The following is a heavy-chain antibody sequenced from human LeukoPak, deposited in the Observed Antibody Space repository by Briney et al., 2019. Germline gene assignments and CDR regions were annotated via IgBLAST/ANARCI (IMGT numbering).Heavy chain of an antibody. Sequence: PGGSLRLSCADSGFTFSSHWMHWVRQVPGKGPEWVSGINWNGETIAYRDSVKGRFTISRDSARRSVYLQMNSLRDEDTALYYCAKEKGANWDPFDYWGRGTLVIVSS. CDR3: AKEKGANWDPFDY. D-gene: IGHD7-27*01. J-gene: IGHJ4*02. CDR2: INWNGETI. CDR1: GFTFSSHW. V-gene: IGHV3-20*04.